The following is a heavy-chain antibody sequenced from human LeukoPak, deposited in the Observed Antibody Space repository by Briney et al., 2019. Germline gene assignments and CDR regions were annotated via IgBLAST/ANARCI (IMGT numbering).Heavy chain of an antibody. Sequence: TGGSLTLSCAVSILTCSNYWMQWVRQAPGKGLVWVSRIDSDGSRTSYADSVKGRFTISRDNAKNTLYLQMNSLRAEDTAVYYCARKSGSYYFFDYWGQGTLVTVSS. D-gene: IGHD1-26*01. CDR1: ILTCSNYW. V-gene: IGHV3-74*01. CDR3: ARKSGSYYFFDY. CDR2: IDSDGSRT. J-gene: IGHJ4*02.